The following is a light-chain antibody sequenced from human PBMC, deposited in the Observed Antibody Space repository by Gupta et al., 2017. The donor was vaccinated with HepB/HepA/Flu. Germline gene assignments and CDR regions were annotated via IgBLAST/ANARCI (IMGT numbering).Light chain of an antibody. J-gene: IGLJ2*01. CDR1: SRDVGKYDL. V-gene: IGLV2-23*02. CDR3: YSYTGSNTYLP. Sequence: QSALTQPASVSGSLGQSIPISCTGTSRDVGKYDLVSWYQQAPGKAPKLIIYEVAKRPSGISSRFSGSKSGNTASLTISGLQAGDEADYYCYSYTGSNTYLPFGGGTKLTAL. CDR2: EVA.